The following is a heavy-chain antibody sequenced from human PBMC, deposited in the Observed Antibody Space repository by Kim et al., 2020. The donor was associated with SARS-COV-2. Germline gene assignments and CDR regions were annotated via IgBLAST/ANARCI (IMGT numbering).Heavy chain of an antibody. CDR3: ASSPRVAVTDADFDY. V-gene: IGHV3-30*01. D-gene: IGHD2-21*02. J-gene: IGHJ4*02. Sequence: DSVKGRITNARDNSMNTLYLQVHSLRADDTAVYYCASSPRVAVTDADFDYWGQGTLVTVSS.